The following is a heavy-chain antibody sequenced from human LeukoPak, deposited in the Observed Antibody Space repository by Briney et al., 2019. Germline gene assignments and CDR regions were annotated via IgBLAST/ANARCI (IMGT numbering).Heavy chain of an antibody. CDR3: AKDPGYCSSTSCYRNWFDP. CDR1: GFTFSSYG. CDR2: IRYDGSNK. D-gene: IGHD2-2*01. Sequence: PGGSLRLSXAASGFTFSSYGMHWVRQAPGKGLEWVAFIRYDGSNKYYADSVKGRFTISRDNSKNTLYLQMNSLRAEDTAVYYCAKDPGYCSSTSCYRNWFDPWGQGTLVTVST. V-gene: IGHV3-30*02. J-gene: IGHJ5*02.